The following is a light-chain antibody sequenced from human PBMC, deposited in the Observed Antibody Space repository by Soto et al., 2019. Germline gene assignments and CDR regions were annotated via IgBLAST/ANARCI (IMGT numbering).Light chain of an antibody. CDR1: QSVTNSY. V-gene: IGKV3D-15*01. CDR3: QKYIKWPIN. J-gene: IGKJ5*01. Sequence: IVLTHSPDTLSLSPVEGANLSCSASQSVTNSYLAWYQQKPGQAPRLLIYGASSRATGIPARFSGSGSGTEFTLTVSSLQSEDFAVYYCQKYIKWPINFGQGTRRGIK. CDR2: GAS.